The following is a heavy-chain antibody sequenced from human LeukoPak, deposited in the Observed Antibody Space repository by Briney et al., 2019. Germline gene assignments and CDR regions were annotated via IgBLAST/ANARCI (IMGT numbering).Heavy chain of an antibody. CDR3: AREYSSGWYYYYMDV. D-gene: IGHD6-19*01. V-gene: IGHV1-2*02. CDR2: INPNSGGT. CDR1: GYTFTGYY. Sequence: GASVTVSCKASGYTFTGYYMHWVRQAPGQGLEWMGWINPNSGGTNYAQKFQGRVTMTRDTSISTAYMELSRLRSDDTAVYYCAREYSSGWYYYYMDVWGKGTTVTVSS. J-gene: IGHJ6*03.